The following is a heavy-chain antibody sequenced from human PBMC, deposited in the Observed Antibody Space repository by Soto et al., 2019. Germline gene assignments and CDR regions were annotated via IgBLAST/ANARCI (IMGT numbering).Heavy chain of an antibody. J-gene: IGHJ3*02. CDR1: GYTLTSYI. D-gene: IGHD3-22*01. V-gene: IGHV1-18*01. Sequence: DSLKTYFKTSGYTLTSYIIIGVRQAPRQGLEWMGWISAYNGNTNYAQKLQGRVTMTTDTSTSTAYMELRSLRSDDTAVYYCAREYDSSGYPHDAFDIWGQGTMVTVSS. CDR3: AREYDSSGYPHDAFDI. CDR2: ISAYNGNT.